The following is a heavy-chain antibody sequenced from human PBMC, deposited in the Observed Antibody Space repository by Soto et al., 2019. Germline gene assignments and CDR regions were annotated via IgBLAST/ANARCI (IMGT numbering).Heavy chain of an antibody. Sequence: QVQLQESGPGVVKPSQTLSLTCTVSGVSISSGGYYWSWIRQHPGKGLEWIGYIYDNDSTYYNPSLKRRFTMSVDTSRNQISLKLSSVTAADTAVYYCARHHMAATDMYFDYWGQGTLVTASA. D-gene: IGHD6-19*01. CDR1: GVSISSGGYY. CDR2: IYDNDST. J-gene: IGHJ4*02. CDR3: ARHHMAATDMYFDY. V-gene: IGHV4-31*03.